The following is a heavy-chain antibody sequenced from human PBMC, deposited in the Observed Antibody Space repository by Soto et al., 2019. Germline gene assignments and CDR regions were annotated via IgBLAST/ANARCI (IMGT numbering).Heavy chain of an antibody. D-gene: IGHD3-10*01. V-gene: IGHV3-9*01. CDR3: VKEVAGWFDP. J-gene: IGHJ5*02. CDR2: ITWNSGTI. Sequence: EVQLVEAGGGLVQPGRSLRLSCAASGFTFDDFSMHWVRKAPGKGLEWVSGITWNSGTIGYADSAKGRFTISRDNARNSLYHHMTSLRVEDTALYYCVKEVAGWFDPWGKGTLVTVSS. CDR1: GFTFDDFS.